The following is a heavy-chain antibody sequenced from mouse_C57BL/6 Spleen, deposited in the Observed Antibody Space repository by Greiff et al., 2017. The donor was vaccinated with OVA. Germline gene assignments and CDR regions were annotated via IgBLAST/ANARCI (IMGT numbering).Heavy chain of an antibody. Sequence: EVQGVESGGGLVQPGGSLSLSCAASGFTFTDYYMSWVRQPPGKALEWLGFISTKANGYTTEYSAYVKGRFTISRDNSQSILYLQMNALRAEDSATYYCARYDYPYAMDYWGQGTSVTVSS. D-gene: IGHD2-4*01. CDR1: GFTFTDYY. V-gene: IGHV7-3*01. CDR3: ARYDYPYAMDY. J-gene: IGHJ4*01. CDR2: ISTKANGYTT.